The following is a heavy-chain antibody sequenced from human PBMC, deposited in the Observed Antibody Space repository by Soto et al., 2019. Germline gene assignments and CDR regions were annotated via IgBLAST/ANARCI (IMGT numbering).Heavy chain of an antibody. V-gene: IGHV4-4*07. D-gene: IGHD2-2*01. CDR3: ARVQLSNISYRWFDP. J-gene: IGHJ5*02. CDR2: IHSGGST. CDR1: GGSISGFY. Sequence: NPSETLSLAGTVSGGSISGFYWSWIRQPAGKGLEWIGRIHSGGSTNYNPSLKSRVTMSVDTSQNQFSLKLSSVTAADTAVYYCARVQLSNISYRWFDPWGQGTLVTVSS.